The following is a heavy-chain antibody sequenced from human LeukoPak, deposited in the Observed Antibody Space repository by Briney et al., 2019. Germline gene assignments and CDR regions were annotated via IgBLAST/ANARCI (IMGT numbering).Heavy chain of an antibody. J-gene: IGHJ4*02. D-gene: IGHD5-18*01. CDR1: GGSISSYY. Sequence: PSETLSLTCTVSGGSISSYYWSWIRQPAWKGLEWIGRIYSSGSTNYNPSLKSRVTMSVDASKNQFSLKLSSVTAADTAVYYCARGRTAMVTNWGQGTLVTVSS. CDR3: ARGRTAMVTN. V-gene: IGHV4-4*07. CDR2: IYSSGST.